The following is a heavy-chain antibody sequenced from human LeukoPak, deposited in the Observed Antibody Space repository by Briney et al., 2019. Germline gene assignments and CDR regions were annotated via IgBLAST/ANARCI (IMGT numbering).Heavy chain of an antibody. D-gene: IGHD3-10*01. CDR1: GGTFSRFT. CDR2: IIPNFGTT. CDR3: ARDRGDYFDY. Sequence: SVRVSCKASGGTFSRFTISWMRQAPGQGLEWMGGIIPNFGTTYNGQKFQGRLTVTADESTDTAYMNLRGLTSEDTAVYYCARDRGDYFDYWGQGNPVTVSS. J-gene: IGHJ4*02. V-gene: IGHV1-69*13.